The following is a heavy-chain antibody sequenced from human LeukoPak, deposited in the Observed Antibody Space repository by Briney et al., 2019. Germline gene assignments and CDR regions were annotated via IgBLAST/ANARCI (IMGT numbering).Heavy chain of an antibody. Sequence: GGSLRHSCAASGFTFSSYGMHWVRQAPGKGLEWVAFIRYDGSNKYYADSVKGRFTISRDNSKNTLYLQMNSLRAEDAAVYYCATPLVRCSSTSCLVDYWGQGTLVTVSS. D-gene: IGHD2-2*01. J-gene: IGHJ4*02. CDR1: GFTFSSYG. CDR2: IRYDGSNK. CDR3: ATPLVRCSSTSCLVDY. V-gene: IGHV3-30*02.